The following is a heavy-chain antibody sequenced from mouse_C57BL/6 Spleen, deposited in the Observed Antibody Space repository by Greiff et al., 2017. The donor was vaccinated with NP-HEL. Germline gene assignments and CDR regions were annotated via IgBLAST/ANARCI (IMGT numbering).Heavy chain of an antibody. V-gene: IGHV1-61*01. CDR2: IYPSDSET. J-gene: IGHJ1*03. CDR3: VRSGEYLWYFDV. Sequence: QVQLQQPGAELVRPGSSVKLSCKASGYTFTSYWMDWVKQRPGQGLEWIGNIYPSDSETHYNQKFKDKATLTVDKSSSTAYMQLSSLTSEDSAVYYCVRSGEYLWYFDVWGTGTPGTVSS. D-gene: IGHD5-1*01. CDR1: GYTFTSYW.